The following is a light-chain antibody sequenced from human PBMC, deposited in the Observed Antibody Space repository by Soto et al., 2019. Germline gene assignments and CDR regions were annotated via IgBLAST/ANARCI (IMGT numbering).Light chain of an antibody. Sequence: QSVLTQPPSVSAAPGRKVTISCSGSSSNIGNNFVSWYQHLPGTAPKLLIYDNNKRPSGIPDRFSGSKSGTSATLGITGLQTGYEADYYCGTWDSGLSAGVFGGGTKLTVL. J-gene: IGLJ2*01. CDR2: DNN. V-gene: IGLV1-51*01. CDR1: SSNIGNNF. CDR3: GTWDSGLSAGV.